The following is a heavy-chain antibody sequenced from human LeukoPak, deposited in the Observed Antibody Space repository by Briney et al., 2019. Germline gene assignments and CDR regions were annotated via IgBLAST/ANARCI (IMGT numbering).Heavy chain of an antibody. Sequence: SSKTLSLTCTVSGGSISSYYWSWIRQPPGKGLEWIGYIYYSGSTNYNPSLKSRVTISVDTSKNQFSLKLSSVTAADTAVYYCARASSGWYGVDYWGQGTLVTVSS. CDR3: ARASSGWYGVDY. V-gene: IGHV4-59*01. CDR1: GGSISSYY. J-gene: IGHJ4*02. D-gene: IGHD6-19*01. CDR2: IYYSGST.